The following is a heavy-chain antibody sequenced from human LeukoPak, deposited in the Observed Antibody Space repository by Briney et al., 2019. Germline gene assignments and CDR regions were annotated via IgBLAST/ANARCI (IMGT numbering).Heavy chain of an antibody. CDR1: GFSFSSHT. J-gene: IGHJ4*02. D-gene: IGHD2-15*01. CDR3: ASQGGLDS. Sequence: PGGSLRLSCATSGFSFSSHTMNWVRQAPGKGLEWVSSISAGSSNTYYADSVRGRFTISRDNAKNSLYLQMISLRAEDTAVYYCASQGGLDSWGQGTLVTVSS. CDR2: ISAGSSNT. V-gene: IGHV3-21*01.